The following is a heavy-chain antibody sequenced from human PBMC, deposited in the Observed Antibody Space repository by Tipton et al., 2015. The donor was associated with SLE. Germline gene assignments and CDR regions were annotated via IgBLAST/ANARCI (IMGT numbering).Heavy chain of an antibody. D-gene: IGHD3-10*01. CDR1: GFTFSSYG. CDR2: IRYDGSNK. J-gene: IGHJ4*02. Sequence: SLRLSCAASGFTFSSYGMHWVRQAPGKGLEWVAFIRYDGSNKYYADSVKGRFTISRDNSKNTLYLQMNSLRAEDTAVYYCMVQGVDDYWGQGTLVTVSS. CDR3: MVQGVDDY. V-gene: IGHV3-30*02.